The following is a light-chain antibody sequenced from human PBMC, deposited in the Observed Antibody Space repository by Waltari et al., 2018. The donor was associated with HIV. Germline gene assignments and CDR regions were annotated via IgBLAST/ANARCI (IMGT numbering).Light chain of an antibody. CDR3: QSYDSSLSGLWV. CDR2: GET. CDR1: NSNIGAGYD. V-gene: IGLV1-40*01. J-gene: IGLJ3*02. Sequence: SVLTQPPSVSGAPGQWVSISCTGNNSNIGAGYDVHWYRHSPGTAPKRFIYGETIRPSGVPDRFSGSRSGNSGTLDIAGRRAEDEADYFCQSYDSSLSGLWVFGAGTKLTVL.